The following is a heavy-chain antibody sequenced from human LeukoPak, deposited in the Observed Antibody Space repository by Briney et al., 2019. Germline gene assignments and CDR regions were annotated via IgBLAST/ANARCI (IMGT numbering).Heavy chain of an antibody. J-gene: IGHJ4*02. CDR1: GFTFSSYS. Sequence: GGSLRLSCAASGFTFSSYSMNWVRQAPGKGLEWVSYISSSSSTIYYADSVKGRFTISRDNAKNSLYLQMNSLRAEDTAVYYCATPWVRFYYDSSGTASGYWGQGTLVTVSS. V-gene: IGHV3-48*01. CDR3: ATPWVRFYYDSSGTASGY. D-gene: IGHD3-22*01. CDR2: ISSSSSTI.